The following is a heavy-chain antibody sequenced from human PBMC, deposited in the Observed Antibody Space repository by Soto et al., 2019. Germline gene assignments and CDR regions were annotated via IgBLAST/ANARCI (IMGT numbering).Heavy chain of an antibody. CDR3: ARERRFARMVRGVMSWFDP. CDR2: ISAYNGNT. CDR1: GYTFTSYG. J-gene: IGHJ5*02. D-gene: IGHD3-10*01. Sequence: ASVKVSCKASGYTFTSYGITWVRQAPGQGLEWMGWISAYNGNTNYAQKLQGRVTMTTDTSTITAYMELRSLRSDDTAVYYCARERRFARMVRGVMSWFDPWGQGTLVTVSS. V-gene: IGHV1-18*01.